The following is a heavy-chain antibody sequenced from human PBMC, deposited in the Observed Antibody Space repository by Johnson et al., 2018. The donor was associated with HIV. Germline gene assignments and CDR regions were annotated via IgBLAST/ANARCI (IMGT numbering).Heavy chain of an antibody. J-gene: IGHJ3*02. D-gene: IGHD2-2*03. Sequence: EVQLVESGGGLVKPGGSLRLSCAASGFTFSNAWMSWVRQAPGKGLEWVGRIKSKTDGGTTDYAAPVKGRFTISRDDSKNTLYLQMNRLKTESTAVYYCTRDAKLRPLDGPDDAFDIWGQGTMVTVSS. CDR1: GFTFSNAW. CDR2: IKSKTDGGTT. CDR3: TRDAKLRPLDGPDDAFDI. V-gene: IGHV3-15*01.